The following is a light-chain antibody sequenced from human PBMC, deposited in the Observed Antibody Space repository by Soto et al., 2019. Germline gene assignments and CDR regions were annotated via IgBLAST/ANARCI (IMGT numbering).Light chain of an antibody. CDR1: QSVSNNY. CDR3: QQYSSSGT. V-gene: IGKV3-20*01. Sequence: EIVLTQSPGTLSLSPGERATLSCMASQSVSNNYLAWYQQKPGQAPRLLIYGASNRATGIPDRFSGSGSGTDFTLTISRLEPEDFAVYYCQQYSSSGTFGQGTKVDIK. J-gene: IGKJ1*01. CDR2: GAS.